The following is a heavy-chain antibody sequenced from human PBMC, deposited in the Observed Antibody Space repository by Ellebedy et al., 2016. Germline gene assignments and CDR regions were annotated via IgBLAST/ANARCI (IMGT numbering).Heavy chain of an antibody. CDR3: ARIPRGSPAL. D-gene: IGHD2-21*01. V-gene: IGHV3-7*01. Sequence: GGSLRLXCAASGFTFSTYWMSWVRQAPGKGLEWVATIKEDGSEKYYVDSVKGRFTISRDNAKNSLFLQMNSLRAEDTAVYYCARIPRGSPALWGQGTLVTVSS. CDR2: IKEDGSEK. CDR1: GFTFSTYW. J-gene: IGHJ4*02.